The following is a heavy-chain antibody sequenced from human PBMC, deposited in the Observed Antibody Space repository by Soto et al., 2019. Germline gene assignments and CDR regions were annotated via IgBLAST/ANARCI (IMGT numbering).Heavy chain of an antibody. CDR2: IYWDDDK. J-gene: IGHJ6*02. V-gene: IGHV2-5*02. D-gene: IGHD2-15*01. Sequence: QITLKESGPTLMKPTQTLTLTCTFSGFSVSTSGVGVAWIRQPPGKALEWLALIYWDDDKRYSPFLQSRVTITKDTSKNQVVLTMTNMDPVDTATYYCAHKGGRGAGMDVWGQGTTVTVSS. CDR3: AHKGGRGAGMDV. CDR1: GFSVSTSGVG.